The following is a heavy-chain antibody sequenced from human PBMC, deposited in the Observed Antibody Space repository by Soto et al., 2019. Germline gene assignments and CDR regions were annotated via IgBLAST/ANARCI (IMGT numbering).Heavy chain of an antibody. CDR3: ARSLLQGDF. Sequence: QVQLVQSGAEVKKPGASVKISCKASGYTFIHYYIHWVRQAPGQGLEWMAIINLNGGSTNYAQKFQDRVTVTSDTSTTTVSMELNSLESDDTAVYFCARSLLQGDFWGQGTLVTVSS. CDR2: INLNGGST. CDR1: GYTFIHYY. D-gene: IGHD2-21*01. J-gene: IGHJ4*02. V-gene: IGHV1-46*01.